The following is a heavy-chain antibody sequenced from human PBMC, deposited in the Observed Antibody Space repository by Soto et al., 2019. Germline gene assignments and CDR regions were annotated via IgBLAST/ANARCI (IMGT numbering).Heavy chain of an antibody. J-gene: IGHJ4*02. CDR1: GGTFSSYA. CDR2: IIPIFGTA. Sequence: GASVKVSCKSSGGTFSSYAISWVRQAPGQGLEWMGGIIPIFGTANYAQKFQGRVTITADESTSTAYMELSSLRSEDTAVYYCARVSVYDFWSGYYSGEFDYWGQGALVTVSS. D-gene: IGHD3-3*01. V-gene: IGHV1-69*13. CDR3: ARVSVYDFWSGYYSGEFDY.